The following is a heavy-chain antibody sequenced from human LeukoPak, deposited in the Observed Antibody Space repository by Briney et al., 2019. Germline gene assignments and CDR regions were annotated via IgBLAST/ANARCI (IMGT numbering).Heavy chain of an antibody. D-gene: IGHD4-23*01. J-gene: IGHJ3*02. V-gene: IGHV4-4*07. Sequence: SGTLSLTCTVSGGSISGYYWSWIRQPAGKGLEWIGRIYTSGSTNYNPSLKSRVTMSVDTSKNQFSLKLSSVTAADTAVYYCARGPQDYGGHSDYNDAFDIWGQGTMVTVSS. CDR1: GGSISGYY. CDR2: IYTSGST. CDR3: ARGPQDYGGHSDYNDAFDI.